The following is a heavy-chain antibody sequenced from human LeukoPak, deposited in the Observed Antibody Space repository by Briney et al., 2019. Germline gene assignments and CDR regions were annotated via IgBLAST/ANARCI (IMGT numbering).Heavy chain of an antibody. D-gene: IGHD2-15*01. CDR3: ARGAVGYYYYYMDV. J-gene: IGHJ6*03. Sequence: ASVKVSCKASGYTFTSYAMHWVRQAPGQRLEWMGWINAGNGNTRYSQEFQGRVTITRDTSASTAYMELSSLRSEDMAVYYCARGAVGYYYYYMDVWGKGTTVTVSS. V-gene: IGHV1-3*03. CDR2: INAGNGNT. CDR1: GYTFTSYA.